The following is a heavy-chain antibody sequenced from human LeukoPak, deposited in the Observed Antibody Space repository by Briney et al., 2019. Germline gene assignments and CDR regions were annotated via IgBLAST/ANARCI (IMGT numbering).Heavy chain of an antibody. J-gene: IGHJ5*02. CDR3: ARDSSWAAAGTDWFDP. CDR2: IYHSGST. D-gene: IGHD6-13*01. Sequence: SGTLSLTCGVSGYSISSGYYWGWIRQPPGKGLEWIGSIYHSGSTYYNPSLKSRVTISVDTSKNQFSLKLSSVTAADTAVYYCARDSSWAAAGTDWFDPWGQGTLVTVSS. V-gene: IGHV4-38-2*02. CDR1: GYSISSGYY.